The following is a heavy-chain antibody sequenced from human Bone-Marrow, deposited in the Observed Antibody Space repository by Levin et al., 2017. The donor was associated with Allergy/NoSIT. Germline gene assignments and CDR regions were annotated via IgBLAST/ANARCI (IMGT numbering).Heavy chain of an antibody. J-gene: IGHJ4*02. D-gene: IGHD6-13*01. Sequence: PGGSLRLSCAASGFTFLAHGMHWVRQAPGQGLEWVALISYDGSNKHYADSVKGRFTISRDNSKDTLYLQMNSLRPEDTAVYFCAKDAAAGFDPYYFDFWGQGALVTVSS. CDR1: GFTFLAHG. CDR3: AKDAAAGFDPYYFDF. V-gene: IGHV3-30*18. CDR2: ISYDGSNK.